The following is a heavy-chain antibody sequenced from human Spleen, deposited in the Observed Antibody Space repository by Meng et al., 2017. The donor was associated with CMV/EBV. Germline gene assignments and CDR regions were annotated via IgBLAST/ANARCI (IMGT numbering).Heavy chain of an antibody. CDR1: GFTFSSYA. V-gene: IGHV3-21*01. CDR3: ARTTMVRGTPRHPIDY. CDR2: VSGSGRTI. D-gene: IGHD3-10*01. J-gene: IGHJ4*02. Sequence: GGSLRLSCTTSGFTFSSYAMSWVRQAPGKGLEWVSSVSGSGRTIYYADSVKGRFTIFRDNAKNSLYLQMNSLRAEDTAVYYCARTTMVRGTPRHPIDYWGQGTLVTVSS.